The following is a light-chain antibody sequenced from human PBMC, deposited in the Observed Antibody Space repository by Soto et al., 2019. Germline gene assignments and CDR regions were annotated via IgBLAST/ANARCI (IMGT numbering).Light chain of an antibody. J-gene: IGLJ1*01. Sequence: QSVLTQVASVSGSPGQSITISCTGNSSDVGTFNLVSWYQQHPGKAPRLMNEVIKRPSGVSNRFSGSKSGNTASLTISGLQAEDEADYYCCSYAGSSVYVFGTGTKVTVL. CDR2: EVI. CDR1: SSDVGTFNL. V-gene: IGLV2-23*02. CDR3: CSYAGSSVYV.